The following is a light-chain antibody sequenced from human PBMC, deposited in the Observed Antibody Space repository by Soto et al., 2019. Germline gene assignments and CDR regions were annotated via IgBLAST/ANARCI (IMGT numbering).Light chain of an antibody. CDR3: QQSYRSPYT. CDR1: QSINIY. CDR2: GAS. Sequence: IQMTQSPSSLSASVGDRVTVTCRASQSINIYLNWYQQKPGKAPTLLIYGASSLQSGVLSRFSGGGSRTDFTLTISSLQPEDFATYYCQQSYRSPYTFGQGTKLEIK. J-gene: IGKJ2*01. V-gene: IGKV1-39*01.